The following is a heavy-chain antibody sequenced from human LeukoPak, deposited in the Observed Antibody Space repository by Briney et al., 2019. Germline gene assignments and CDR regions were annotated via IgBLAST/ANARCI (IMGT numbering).Heavy chain of an antibody. D-gene: IGHD3-10*01. CDR1: GGSFSGYY. CDR2: INHSGST. J-gene: IGHJ5*02. Sequence: PSETLSLTCAVYGGSFSGYYWSWIRQPPGKGLEWIGEINHSGSTNYNPSLKSRVTIPVDTSKNQFSLKLSSVTAADTAVYYCARGITMVRGVNWFDPWGQGTLVTVSS. V-gene: IGHV4-34*01. CDR3: ARGITMVRGVNWFDP.